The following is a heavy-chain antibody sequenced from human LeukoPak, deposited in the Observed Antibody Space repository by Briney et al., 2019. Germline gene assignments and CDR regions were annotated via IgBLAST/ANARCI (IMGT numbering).Heavy chain of an antibody. Sequence: PSETLSLTCTVSGGSISSSSYYWGWLRQPPGTGLEWIGSIYYSGSTYHNPSLKSRVTIAVDTSKNQFSLKLSSVTAADTAVYYCARAYYDFWSGYPPHWFDPWGQGTLVTVSS. CDR3: ARAYYDFWSGYPPHWFDP. J-gene: IGHJ5*02. CDR2: IYYSGST. CDR1: GGSISSSSYY. D-gene: IGHD3-3*01. V-gene: IGHV4-39*01.